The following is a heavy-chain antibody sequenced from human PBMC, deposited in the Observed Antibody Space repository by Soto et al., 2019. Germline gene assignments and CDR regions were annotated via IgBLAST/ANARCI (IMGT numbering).Heavy chain of an antibody. CDR1: GYTFTSYD. Sequence: ASVKVSCKASGYTFTSYDINWVRQATGQGLEWMGWMNPNSGNTGYAQKFQGRVTMTRNTSISTAYMELSSLRSEDTAVYYCAKKGITMVRGVFYYYGMDVWGQGTTVTVSS. V-gene: IGHV1-8*01. CDR2: MNPNSGNT. J-gene: IGHJ6*02. D-gene: IGHD3-10*01. CDR3: AKKGITMVRGVFYYYGMDV.